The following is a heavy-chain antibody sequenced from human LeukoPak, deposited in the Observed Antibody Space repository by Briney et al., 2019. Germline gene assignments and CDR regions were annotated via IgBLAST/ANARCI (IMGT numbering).Heavy chain of an antibody. Sequence: PGGSLRLSCAASGFTFSSYSMNWVRQAPGKGLEWVSSISSSSSYIYYADSVKGRFTISRDNAKNSLYLQMNSLRAEDTAVYYCARSHLGLQFEPFDYWGQGTLVTVSS. CDR1: GFTFSSYS. J-gene: IGHJ4*02. D-gene: IGHD5-24*01. V-gene: IGHV3-21*01. CDR3: ARSHLGLQFEPFDY. CDR2: ISSSSSYI.